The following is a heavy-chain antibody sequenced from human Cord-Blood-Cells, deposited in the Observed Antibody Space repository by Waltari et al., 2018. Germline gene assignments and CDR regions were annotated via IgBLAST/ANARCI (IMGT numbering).Heavy chain of an antibody. CDR2: FDPEDGET. J-gene: IGHJ4*02. V-gene: IGHV1-24*01. CDR3: ATAYYYDSSGYYYFDY. D-gene: IGHD3-22*01. Sequence: QVQLVQSGAEVKKPGASVKVSCKVSGYTLTELSIHWVRHAPGNGLEWVGGFDPEDGETIYAQKFQGRVTMTEDTSTDTAYMELSSLRSEDTAVYYCATAYYYDSSGYYYFDYWGQGTLVTVSS. CDR1: GYTLTELS.